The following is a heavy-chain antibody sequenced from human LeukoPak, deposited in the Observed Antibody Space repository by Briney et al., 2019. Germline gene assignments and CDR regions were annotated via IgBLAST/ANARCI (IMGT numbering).Heavy chain of an antibody. V-gene: IGHV4-59*01. D-gene: IGHD4-17*01. Sequence: SETLSLTCTVPGGSISSYYWSWIRQPPGKGREWIGYIYYRGMTNYNPSLKSRFTISLDTSKNQFSLKLGSVTAADTAVYYCASSDYDDYYIDFWGQGTLVTVSS. J-gene: IGHJ4*02. CDR3: ASSDYDDYYIDF. CDR2: IYYRGMT. CDR1: GGSISSYY.